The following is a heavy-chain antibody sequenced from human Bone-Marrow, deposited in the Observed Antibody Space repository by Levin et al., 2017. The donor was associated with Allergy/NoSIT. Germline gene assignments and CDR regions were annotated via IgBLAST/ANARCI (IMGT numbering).Heavy chain of an antibody. Sequence: GGSLRLSCAASGFTFSSYSMNWVRQAPGKGLEWVSYISSSSSTIYYADSVKGRFTISRDNAKNSLYLQMNSLRAEDTAVYYCARDCGSYSFDYWGQGTLVTVSS. CDR1: GFTFSSYS. CDR3: ARDCGSYSFDY. CDR2: ISSSSSTI. J-gene: IGHJ4*02. V-gene: IGHV3-48*01. D-gene: IGHD1-26*01.